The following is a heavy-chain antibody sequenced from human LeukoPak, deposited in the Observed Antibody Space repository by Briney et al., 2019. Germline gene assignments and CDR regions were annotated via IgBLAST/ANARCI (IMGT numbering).Heavy chain of an antibody. Sequence: PSETLSLTCTVSGGSISSYYWSWIRQPPGKGLEWIGYIYYSGSTNYNPSLKSRVTISVDTSKNQFSLKLSSVTAADTAVYYCARHSRYCSSTSCYLNWFDPWGQGTLVTVSS. J-gene: IGHJ5*02. D-gene: IGHD2-2*01. CDR2: IYYSGST. CDR1: GGSISSYY. V-gene: IGHV4-59*08. CDR3: ARHSRYCSSTSCYLNWFDP.